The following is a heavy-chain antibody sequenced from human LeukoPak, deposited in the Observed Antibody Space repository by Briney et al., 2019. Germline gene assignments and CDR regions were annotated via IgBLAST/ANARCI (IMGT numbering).Heavy chain of an antibody. Sequence: GGSLRLSCAASGFTFSSYAMSWVRQAPGKGLEWVSAISGSGGSTYYADSVKGRFTISRDNSKNTLYLQMNSLRAEDTAVYYCATTSYSGSYFTAYDAFDIWGQGTMVTVSS. V-gene: IGHV3-23*01. D-gene: IGHD1-26*01. CDR2: ISGSGGST. J-gene: IGHJ3*02. CDR3: ATTSYSGSYFTAYDAFDI. CDR1: GFTFSSYA.